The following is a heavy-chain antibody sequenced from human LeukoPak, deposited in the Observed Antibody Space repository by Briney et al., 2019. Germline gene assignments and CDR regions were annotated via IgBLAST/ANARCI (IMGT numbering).Heavy chain of an antibody. CDR1: GYTFTGYY. J-gene: IGHJ6*03. CDR3: AGGYSYGDYYYYYMDV. Sequence: GASVKVSCKASGYTFTGYYMHWVRQAPGQGLERMGWINPNSGGTNYAQKFQGRVTMTRDTSISTAYMELSRLRSDDTAVYYCAGGYSYGDYYYYYMDVWGKGTTVTVSS. V-gene: IGHV1-2*02. CDR2: INPNSGGT. D-gene: IGHD5-18*01.